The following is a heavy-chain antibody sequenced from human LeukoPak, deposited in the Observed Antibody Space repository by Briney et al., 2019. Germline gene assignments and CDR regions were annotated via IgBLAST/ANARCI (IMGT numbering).Heavy chain of an antibody. J-gene: IGHJ5*02. CDR3: ARGTNDYDSGSLNWFDP. D-gene: IGHD3-10*01. V-gene: IGHV1-2*02. Sequence: GASVKVSCKASGYTFIDYYIHWVRQAPGQGLEWMGWINPNSGGTHYTQRFQGRVTMTRDTSISTAYMELSRLKSDDTAVYYCARGTNDYDSGSLNWFDPWGQGTLVTVSS. CDR2: INPNSGGT. CDR1: GYTFIDYY.